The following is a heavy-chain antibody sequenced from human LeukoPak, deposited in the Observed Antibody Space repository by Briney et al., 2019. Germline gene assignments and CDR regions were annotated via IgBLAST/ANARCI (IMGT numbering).Heavy chain of an antibody. CDR3: ATDLG. CDR2: VEHDGSRT. V-gene: IGHV3-74*01. D-gene: IGHD4-17*01. J-gene: IGHJ4*02. CDR1: GFTFTSYW. Sequence: PGGSLRLSCAASGFTFTSYWRHWVRQPPGKGLVWVSRVEHDGSRTAYADSVTGRFTISRDNARNMVYLQMNSLRAEDTAVYYCATDLGWGQGTLVTVSS.